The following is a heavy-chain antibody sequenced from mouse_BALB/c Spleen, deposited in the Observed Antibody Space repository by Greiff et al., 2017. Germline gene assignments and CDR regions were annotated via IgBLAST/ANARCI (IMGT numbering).Heavy chain of an antibody. D-gene: IGHD2-4*01. Sequence: EVQLQQSGPELVKPGASVKISCKASGYSFTGYFMNWVMQSHGKSLEWIGRINPYNGDTFYNQKFKGKATLTVDKSSSTAHMELRSLASEDSAVYYCARSYDYDGDYYAMDYWGQGTSVTVSS. CDR3: ARSYDYDGDYYAMDY. CDR2: INPYNGDT. CDR1: GYSFTGYF. V-gene: IGHV1-20*02. J-gene: IGHJ4*01.